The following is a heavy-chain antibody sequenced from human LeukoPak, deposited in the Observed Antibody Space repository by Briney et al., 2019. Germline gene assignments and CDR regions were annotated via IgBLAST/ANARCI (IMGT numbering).Heavy chain of an antibody. CDR1: GAFISSGSYY. CDR2: IYYSGST. J-gene: IGHJ4*02. V-gene: IGHV4-39*02. D-gene: IGHD5-18*01. CDR3: ARRGYSYIRAPYYY. Sequence: SETLSLTCTVSGAFISSGSYYWGWIRQPPGKGLEWIGSIYYSGSTYYKPSFKSRVTISIDTSNNHFSLKLRSVTAADTAVYYCARRGYSYIRAPYYYWGQGILVTVSS.